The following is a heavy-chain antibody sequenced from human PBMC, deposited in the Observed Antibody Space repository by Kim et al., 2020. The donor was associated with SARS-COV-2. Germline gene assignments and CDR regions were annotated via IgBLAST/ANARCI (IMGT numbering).Heavy chain of an antibody. J-gene: IGHJ1*01. D-gene: IGHD6-13*01. Sequence: SETLSLTCTVSGGSISSSSYYWGWIRQPPGKGLEWIGSIYYSGSTYYNPSLKSRVTISVDTSKNQFSLKLSSVTAADTAVYYCASPAGCSSWAQYFQHWGQGTLVTVSS. CDR3: ASPAGCSSWAQYFQH. CDR2: IYYSGST. V-gene: IGHV4-39*01. CDR1: GGSISSSSYY.